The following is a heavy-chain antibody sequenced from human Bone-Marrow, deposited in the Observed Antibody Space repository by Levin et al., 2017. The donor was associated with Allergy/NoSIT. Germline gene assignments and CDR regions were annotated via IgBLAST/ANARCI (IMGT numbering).Heavy chain of an antibody. CDR1: GGSISSYY. V-gene: IGHV4-59*01. Sequence: SQTLSLTCTVSGGSISSYYWSWIRPPPGKGLEWIGYIYYSGSTNYNPSLKSRVTLSVDTSKNQFSLKLSSVTAADTAVYYCARVVDNWNDNYFDYWGQGTLVTVSS. CDR2: IYYSGST. D-gene: IGHD1-1*01. CDR3: ARVVDNWNDNYFDY. J-gene: IGHJ4*02.